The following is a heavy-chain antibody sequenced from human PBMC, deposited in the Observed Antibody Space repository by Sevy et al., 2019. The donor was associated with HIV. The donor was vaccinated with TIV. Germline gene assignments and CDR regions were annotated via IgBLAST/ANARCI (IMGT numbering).Heavy chain of an antibody. Sequence: SETLSLTCTVSGGSISSSSYYWGWIRQPPGKGLEWIGSIYYSGSTYYNPSLKSRVTISVDTSKNQFSLKLSSVTAADTAVYYCAGLGIAAAADDYWGQGTLVTVSS. D-gene: IGHD6-13*01. CDR1: GGSISSSSYY. J-gene: IGHJ4*02. CDR2: IYYSGST. CDR3: AGLGIAAAADDY. V-gene: IGHV4-39*01.